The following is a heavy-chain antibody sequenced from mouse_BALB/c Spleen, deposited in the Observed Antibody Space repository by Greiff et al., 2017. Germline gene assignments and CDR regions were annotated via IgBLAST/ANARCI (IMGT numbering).Heavy chain of an antibody. CDR1: GFTFSSFG. J-gene: IGHJ4*01. CDR2: ISSGSSTI. CDR3: ARLPMDY. Sequence: EVMLVESGGGLVQPGGSRKLSCAASGFTFSSFGMHWVRQAPEKGLEWVAYISSGSSTIYYADTVKGRFTISRDNPKNTLFLQMTSLRSEDTAMYYCARLPMDYWGQGTSVTVSS. V-gene: IGHV5-17*02.